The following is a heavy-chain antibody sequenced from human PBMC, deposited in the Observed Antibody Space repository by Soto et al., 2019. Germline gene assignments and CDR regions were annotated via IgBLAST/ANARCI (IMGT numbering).Heavy chain of an antibody. J-gene: IGHJ5*02. CDR3: ARADGREFDYDDVWGTRGDWFDP. CDR2: IYDGGGS. Sequence: QVQLQESGPGLVKPAETLSLTCSVSGASVTSGLYYWTWIRQPPGRGLEWMGFIYDGGGSNYSPSLRGRVTMSVDSSKNQFSPNLPSVTAADTAVYYCARADGREFDYDDVWGTRGDWFDPWGQGTLVTVSS. CDR1: GASVTSGLYY. V-gene: IGHV4-61*01. D-gene: IGHD3-16*01.